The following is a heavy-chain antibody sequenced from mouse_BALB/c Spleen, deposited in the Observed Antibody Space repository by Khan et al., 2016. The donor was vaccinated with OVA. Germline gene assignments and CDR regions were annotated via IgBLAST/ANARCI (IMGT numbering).Heavy chain of an antibody. Sequence: EVQLQESGPGLVKPSQSLSLTCTVTGYSITSDYAWNWIRQFPGNKLEWMGYISYSGRTSYNPSLKSRISITRDTSKNQFFLQLNSVTTEDTATYYCGRVVTITTVVATDFDYWGQGTTLTVSS. V-gene: IGHV3-2*02. CDR1: GYSITSDYA. D-gene: IGHD1-1*01. CDR2: ISYSGRT. CDR3: GRVVTITTVVATDFDY. J-gene: IGHJ2*01.